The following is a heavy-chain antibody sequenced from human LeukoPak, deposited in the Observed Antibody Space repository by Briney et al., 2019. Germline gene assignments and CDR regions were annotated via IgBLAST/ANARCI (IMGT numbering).Heavy chain of an antibody. V-gene: IGHV1-46*01. Sequence: GASVKVSCKSSGYIFTNHYMHWVRQAPGQGLEWMGLINPSGISTLYAEKFRGRIIMTRDMSTATAYMELSSLRSEDTAVYYCVRDRSTYYDGSGSYYSPNRYNYYYMDVWGKGTTVTMSS. CDR1: GYIFTNHY. CDR3: VRDRSTYYDGSGSYYSPNRYNYYYMDV. J-gene: IGHJ6*03. CDR2: INPSGIST. D-gene: IGHD3-10*01.